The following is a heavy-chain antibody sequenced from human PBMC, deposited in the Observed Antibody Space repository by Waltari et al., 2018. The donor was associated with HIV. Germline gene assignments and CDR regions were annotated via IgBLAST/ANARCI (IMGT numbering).Heavy chain of an antibody. CDR1: GYTFTSHS. Sequence: QVQLVQSGAEVKKPGASVKVSCKASGYTFTSHSIHWVRQAPGQGLEWMGKINPSGGSTSHAQKFQGRVTMTRDTSTSTVYMELSSLRSEDTAVYYCARGEVVEPTGDFYYSMDVWGQGTTVTVSS. D-gene: IGHD2-2*01. CDR3: ARGEVVEPTGDFYYSMDV. J-gene: IGHJ6*02. CDR2: INPSGGST. V-gene: IGHV1-46*03.